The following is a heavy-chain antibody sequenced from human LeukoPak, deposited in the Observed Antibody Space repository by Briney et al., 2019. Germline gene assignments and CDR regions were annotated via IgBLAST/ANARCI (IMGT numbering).Heavy chain of an antibody. D-gene: IGHD2-21*02. CDR1: GFTFSNYA. V-gene: IGHV3-23*01. CDR2: ITGSAGRT. J-gene: IGHJ1*01. CDR3: ARGSPSRVTPFQH. Sequence: GGSLRLSCAASGFTFSNYAMSWVRQAPGKALEWVSTITGSAGRTYYADSVKGRFTISRDNSKNSLYLQMNSLRAEDTAVYYCARGSPSRVTPFQHWGQGTLVTVSS.